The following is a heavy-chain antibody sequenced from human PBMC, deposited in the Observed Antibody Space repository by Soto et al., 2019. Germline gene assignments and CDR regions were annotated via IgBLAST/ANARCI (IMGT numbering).Heavy chain of an antibody. D-gene: IGHD3-3*01. Sequence: ASVKVSCKASGYTFTGYYMHWVRQAPGQGLEWMGWINPNSGGTNYAQKFQGRVAMTRDTSISTAYMELSRLRSDDTAVYYCARTSRGVVIPFDYWGQGTLVTVSS. J-gene: IGHJ4*02. CDR2: INPNSGGT. CDR3: ARTSRGVVIPFDY. CDR1: GYTFTGYY. V-gene: IGHV1-2*02.